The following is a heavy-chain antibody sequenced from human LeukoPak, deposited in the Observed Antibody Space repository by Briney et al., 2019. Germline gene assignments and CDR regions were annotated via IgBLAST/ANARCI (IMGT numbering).Heavy chain of an antibody. CDR2: ISYDGSNK. D-gene: IGHD6-19*01. J-gene: IGHJ6*03. V-gene: IGHV3-30*09. Sequence: GRSLRLSCAASGFTFSSYAMHWVRQAPGKGLEWVAVISYDGSNKYYADSVKGRFAISRDNSKNTLYLQMNSLRAEDTAVYYCARDDQFSSGWSIDLAGYYYYYYMDVWGKGTTVTVSS. CDR3: ARDDQFSSGWSIDLAGYYYYYYMDV. CDR1: GFTFSSYA.